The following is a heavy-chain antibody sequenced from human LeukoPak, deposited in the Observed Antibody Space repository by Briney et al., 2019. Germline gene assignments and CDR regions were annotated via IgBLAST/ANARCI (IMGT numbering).Heavy chain of an antibody. CDR3: VRAYLGYYYGMDV. CDR1: GGSVSSGSYY. CDR2: IYYSGST. V-gene: IGHV4-61*01. J-gene: IGHJ6*02. Sequence: PSETLSLTCTVSGGSVSSGSYYWSWIRQPPGKGLEWIGYIYYSGSTNYNPSLKSRVTISVDTSKNQFSLKPSSVTAADTAVYYCVRAYLGYYYGMDVWGQGTTVTVSS.